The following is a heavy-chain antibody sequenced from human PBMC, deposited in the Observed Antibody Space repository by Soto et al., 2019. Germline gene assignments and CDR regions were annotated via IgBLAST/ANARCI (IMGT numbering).Heavy chain of an antibody. V-gene: IGHV5-51*01. D-gene: IGHD1-1*01. Sequence: RESLKISCKASGYSFPGYWIGWVRQMPGKGLEWMGIIYPDNSDTRYSPSFQGQVTISADKSINTAYLQWSSLKASDTAMYFCARQAATVATVPLLYFDPWGQGTLVTVSS. J-gene: IGHJ4*02. CDR2: IYPDNSDT. CDR1: GYSFPGYW. CDR3: ARQAATVATVPLLYFDP.